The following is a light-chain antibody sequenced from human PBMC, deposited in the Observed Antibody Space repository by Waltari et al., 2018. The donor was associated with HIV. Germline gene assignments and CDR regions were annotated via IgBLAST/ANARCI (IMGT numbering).Light chain of an antibody. J-gene: IGLJ2*01. CDR3: SSFATSDTLL. CDR1: SDDIGLYNF. V-gene: IGLV2-14*01. Sequence: QSALTQPASVSGSPGQSITISCTGTSDDIGLYNFVSWYQKHPNKAPQLIIYGNTNRPSGVSYRFYGSKSDNTASLTISGLQAEDEADYYCSSFATSDTLLFGGGTKLTVL. CDR2: GNT.